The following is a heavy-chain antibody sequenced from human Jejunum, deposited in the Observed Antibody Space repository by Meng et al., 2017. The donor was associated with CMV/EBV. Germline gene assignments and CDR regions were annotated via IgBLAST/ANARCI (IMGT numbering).Heavy chain of an antibody. Sequence: EVLLGEWGGGVVHAGGSLRLSCAASGFDFSASWMHWVRQRPGKGLEWVARLRGDATITTYADSVKGRFTISRDNAKKTLYLQLNSLTVDDEALYYCASGRFLEWFGGWGQGTRVTVSS. V-gene: IGHV3-74*03. J-gene: IGHJ4*02. CDR1: GFDFSASW. CDR2: LRGDATIT. D-gene: IGHD3-3*01. CDR3: ASGRFLEWFGG.